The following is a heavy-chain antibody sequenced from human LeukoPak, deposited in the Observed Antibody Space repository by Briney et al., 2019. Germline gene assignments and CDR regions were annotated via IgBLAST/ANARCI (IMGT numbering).Heavy chain of an antibody. CDR1: GYSFTSHW. CDR3: AVGTAVAFHY. CDR2: IYPGDSDT. D-gene: IGHD6-19*01. J-gene: IGHJ4*02. V-gene: IGHV5-51*01. Sequence: GASLQISSQGSGYSFTSHWIGWVRPMPGKGLEWMGIIYPGDSDTRYSPSFQGQVTISADKSISTAYLQWSSLKASDTAMYYCAVGTAVAFHYWGQGTLVTVSS.